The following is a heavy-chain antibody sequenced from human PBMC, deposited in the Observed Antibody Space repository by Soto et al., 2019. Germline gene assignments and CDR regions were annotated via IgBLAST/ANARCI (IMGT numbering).Heavy chain of an antibody. Sequence: LSLTCAVSGGSISSHNWWSWVRQPPGKGLEWIGEIYHSGDTNYSPSLKSRVSISLDKSKNQFSLKLNSLTAADTAVYYCARLVTPDSYFDSWGQGKLVTVSS. D-gene: IGHD2-21*02. V-gene: IGHV4-4*02. CDR1: GGSISSHNW. J-gene: IGHJ4*02. CDR3: ARLVTPDSYFDS. CDR2: IYHSGDT.